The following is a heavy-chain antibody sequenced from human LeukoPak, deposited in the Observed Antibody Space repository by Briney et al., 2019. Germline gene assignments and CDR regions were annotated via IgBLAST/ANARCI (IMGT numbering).Heavy chain of an antibody. D-gene: IGHD6-13*01. CDR3: ARDRRNPAAGTWFDP. J-gene: IGHJ5*02. CDR2: IYHSGST. V-gene: IGHV4-39*07. CDR1: GGSISSSSYY. Sequence: SETLSLTCTVSGGSISSSSYYWGWIRQPPGKGLEWIGSIYHSGSTYYNPSLKSRVTISVDTSKNQFSLKLSSVTAADTAVYYCARDRRNPAAGTWFDPWGQGTLVTVSS.